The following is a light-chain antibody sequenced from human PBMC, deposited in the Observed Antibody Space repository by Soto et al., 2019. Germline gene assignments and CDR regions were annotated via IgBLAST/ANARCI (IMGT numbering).Light chain of an antibody. CDR2: EAS. V-gene: IGKV1-5*03. CDR1: QTVYSW. Sequence: DIQMTQSPSTVSASVGDRVTITCRASQTVYSWLAWYQQKPGKAPKLLISEASTLQSGVPSRSTGSGSGTEFTLAISRLQPDDFATYYCQQYSSYSPYTFGQGTKVDIK. J-gene: IGKJ2*01. CDR3: QQYSSYSPYT.